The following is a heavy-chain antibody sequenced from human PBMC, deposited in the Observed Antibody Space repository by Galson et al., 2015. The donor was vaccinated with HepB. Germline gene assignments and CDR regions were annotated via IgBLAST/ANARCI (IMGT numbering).Heavy chain of an antibody. CDR1: GFTFSSYA. CDR3: AIHDSRGYYYFDY. J-gene: IGHJ4*02. CDR2: ITGRGDST. Sequence: SLRLSCAASGFTFSSYAMSWVRQAPGRGLEWVSAITGRGDSTYYADSVKGRFTISRDNSKNTLSLQMNRLRAEDTAVYYCAIHDSRGYYYFDYWGQGTLVTVSS. V-gene: IGHV3-23*01. D-gene: IGHD3-22*01.